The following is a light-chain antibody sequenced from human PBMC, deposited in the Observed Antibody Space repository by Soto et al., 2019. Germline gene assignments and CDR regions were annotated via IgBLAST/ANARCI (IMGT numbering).Light chain of an antibody. V-gene: IGLV2-14*01. CDR1: MRDVGAYNL. CDR2: EVR. J-gene: IGLJ2*01. CDR3: SSYTSKSSHI. Sequence: QSALTQPASVSGSPGQSITISCAGTMRDVGAYNLVSWYQQHPGRAPQLIIYEVRNRPSGISFRFSGSKSGNTASLTISGLQAEYEADYYCSSYTSKSSHIFGGGTKVTVL.